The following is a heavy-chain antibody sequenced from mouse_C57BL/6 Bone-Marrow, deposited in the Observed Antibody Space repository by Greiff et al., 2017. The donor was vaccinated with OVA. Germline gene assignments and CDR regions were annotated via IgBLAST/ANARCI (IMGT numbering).Heavy chain of an antibody. Sequence: DVMLVESGGGLVQPGESLKLSCESNEYEFPSHDMSWVRKTPEKRLELVAAINSDGGSTYYPDTMERRFIISRDNTKKTLYLQMSSLRSEDTALYYCARFYDYDGDYYAMDYWGQGTSVTVSS. CDR3: ARFYDYDGDYYAMDY. CDR1: EYEFPSHD. CDR2: INSDGGST. J-gene: IGHJ4*01. V-gene: IGHV5-2*01. D-gene: IGHD2-4*01.